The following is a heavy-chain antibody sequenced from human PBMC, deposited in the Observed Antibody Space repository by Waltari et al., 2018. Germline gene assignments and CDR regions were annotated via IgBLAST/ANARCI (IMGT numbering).Heavy chain of an antibody. Sequence: DVQLVESGGGLVKPGGSLRLSFSAPGISFTDAWMNWVRQAPGRGLGWIGRIKDKADGGTIDYAAPVKGRFTISRDDSKNMTYLQMNSLKPDDTGVYFCLYDPSVWGQGTLVTVSS. D-gene: IGHD5-12*01. J-gene: IGHJ4*02. CDR1: GISFTDAW. CDR3: LYDPSV. CDR2: IKDKADGGTI. V-gene: IGHV3-15*07.